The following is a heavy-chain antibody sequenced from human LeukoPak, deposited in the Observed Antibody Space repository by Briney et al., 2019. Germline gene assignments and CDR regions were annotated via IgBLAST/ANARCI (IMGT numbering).Heavy chain of an antibody. CDR2: INPNSGGT. D-gene: IGHD2-2*01. V-gene: IGHV1-2*02. CDR1: GYTFTGFY. Sequence: ASVKVSCKASGYTFTGFYMHWVRQAPGQGLEWMGWINPNSGGTNYAQKFQGRVTMTRDTSISTAYMELSRLRSDDTAVYYCARLGVVVPAASDYWGQGTLVTVSS. CDR3: ARLGVVVPAASDY. J-gene: IGHJ4*02.